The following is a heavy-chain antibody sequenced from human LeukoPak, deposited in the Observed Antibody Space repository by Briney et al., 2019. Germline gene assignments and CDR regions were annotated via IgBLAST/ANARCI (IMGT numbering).Heavy chain of an antibody. V-gene: IGHV3-23*01. Sequence: GGSLRLSCAASGFTFSSYAMMWVRQAPGKGLEWVSTVSGSGGGTYYADSVKGRFTISRDNSKNTLYLQMNSLRGEDTAVYYCAKGAAAGQVDRFGPWGQGTPVIVSP. CDR3: AKGAAAGQVDRFGP. D-gene: IGHD6-13*01. CDR1: GFTFSSYA. J-gene: IGHJ5*02. CDR2: VSGSGGGT.